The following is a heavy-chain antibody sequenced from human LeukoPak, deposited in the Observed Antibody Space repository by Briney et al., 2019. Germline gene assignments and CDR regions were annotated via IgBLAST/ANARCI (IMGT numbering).Heavy chain of an antibody. CDR3: ARLPGATSTTDF. Sequence: PGGSLRLSCAASGITFSSYAMSWVRQAPGKGLEWVSVISGSGAGTYYTDSVKGRFTISRDNSKNTLYLQMNSLRAEDTAVYYCARLPGATSTTDFWGQGTLVTVSS. V-gene: IGHV3-23*01. J-gene: IGHJ4*02. D-gene: IGHD5-12*01. CDR1: GITFSSYA. CDR2: ISGSGAGT.